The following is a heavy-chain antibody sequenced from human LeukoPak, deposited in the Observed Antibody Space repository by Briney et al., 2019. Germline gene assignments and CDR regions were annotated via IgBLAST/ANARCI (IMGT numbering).Heavy chain of an antibody. Sequence: ASVKVSCKASGYTFTTYGISWVRQAPGQGPEWMGWINTSTGKSTYAQKFQGRVTWSTDISTTTVYMHLTSLTSDDTAIYYCTRARDEDDNSDPFHHWGQGTLVIVSS. CDR3: TRARDEDDNSDPFHH. CDR1: GYTFTTYG. CDR2: INTSTGKS. D-gene: IGHD3-22*01. J-gene: IGHJ1*01. V-gene: IGHV1-18*01.